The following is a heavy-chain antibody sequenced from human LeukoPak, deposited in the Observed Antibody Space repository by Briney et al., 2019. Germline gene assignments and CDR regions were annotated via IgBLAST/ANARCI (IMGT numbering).Heavy chain of an antibody. D-gene: IGHD3-22*01. CDR3: ARGLTYYYDSSGYEALNY. V-gene: IGHV4-34*01. CDR1: GGSFSGYY. J-gene: IGHJ4*02. CDR2: INHSGST. Sequence: SETLSLTCVVYGGSFSGYYWSWIRQPPGKGLEWIGEINHSGSTNYNPSLKSRVTISVDTSKNQFSLKLSSVTAADTAVYYCARGLTYYYDSSGYEALNYWGQGTLVTVSS.